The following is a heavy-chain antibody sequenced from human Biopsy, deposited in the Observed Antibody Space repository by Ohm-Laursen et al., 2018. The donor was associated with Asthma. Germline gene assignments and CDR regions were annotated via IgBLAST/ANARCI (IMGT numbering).Heavy chain of an antibody. CDR1: GGTFSTFA. Sequence: SVKASCKAPGGTFSTFAIGWVRQAPGQGLEWLGGIMSVFGTTNYAQKFQGRVTITADESTSTAYMELTSLRSEDPAIYYCARCQVGYSSGWSLLLKKIYYSGMDVWGQGTAVTVSS. J-gene: IGHJ6*02. D-gene: IGHD6-19*01. V-gene: IGHV1-69*13. CDR2: IMSVFGTT. CDR3: ARCQVGYSSGWSLLLKKIYYSGMDV.